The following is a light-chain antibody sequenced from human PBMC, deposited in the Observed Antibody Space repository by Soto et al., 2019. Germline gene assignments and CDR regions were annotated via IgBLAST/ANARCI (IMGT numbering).Light chain of an antibody. J-gene: IGLJ2*01. Sequence: QSVLTQPASVSGSPGQSITISCTGTSSDVGGYNYVSWYQQYPGKAPKLMIYDVSGRPSGVSNRFSGSKSGNTASLTISGLHAEDEADYYCSSYTSSSLGVVFGGGTKLTVL. CDR1: SSDVGGYNY. CDR2: DVS. V-gene: IGLV2-14*03. CDR3: SSYTSSSLGVV.